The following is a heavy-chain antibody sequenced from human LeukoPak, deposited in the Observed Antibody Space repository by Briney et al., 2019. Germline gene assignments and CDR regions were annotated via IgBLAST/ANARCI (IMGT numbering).Heavy chain of an antibody. CDR1: GFTFSSYS. Sequence: GGSLRLSCAASGFTFSSYSMNWVRQAPGKGLEWVPSISSSSSYIYYADSVKGRFTISRDNAKNSLYLQMNSLRAEDTAVYYCARDVGITARTEYFQHWGQGTLVTVSS. D-gene: IGHD6-6*01. V-gene: IGHV3-21*01. CDR3: ARDVGITARTEYFQH. J-gene: IGHJ1*01. CDR2: ISSSSSYI.